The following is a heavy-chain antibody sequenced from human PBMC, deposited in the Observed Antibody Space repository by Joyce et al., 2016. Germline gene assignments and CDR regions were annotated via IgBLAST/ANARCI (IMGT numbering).Heavy chain of an antibody. CDR2: IYYGGRT. V-gene: IGHV4-61*01. Sequence: QVQLQESGPGLVKPSETLSLTCTVSGGSVSGGISYWSWIRQPPGKGLEWVGYIYYGGRTNYNPSLKCRVTISVDTCKNQFALRLSSVSASDTAVYYCARSIGWSYFYFQHWGQGTLFTVSS. D-gene: IGHD1-26*01. J-gene: IGHJ1*01. CDR3: ARSIGWSYFYFQH. CDR1: GGSVSGGISY.